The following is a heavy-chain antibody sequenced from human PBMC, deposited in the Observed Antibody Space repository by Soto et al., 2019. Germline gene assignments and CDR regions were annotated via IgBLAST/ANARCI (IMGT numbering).Heavy chain of an antibody. J-gene: IGHJ5*02. Sequence: SETLSLTCTVSGCSLSSYYLNWIRPPPGKGLEWIGYIHYSGSTNYNPSLKSRVTISVDTSNNQFSLKLSSVTAADTAVYYCATGRFSAMIRGVIMFDPWGQGTLVTVSS. CDR3: ATGRFSAMIRGVIMFDP. CDR1: GCSLSSYY. V-gene: IGHV4-59*01. D-gene: IGHD3-10*01. CDR2: IHYSGST.